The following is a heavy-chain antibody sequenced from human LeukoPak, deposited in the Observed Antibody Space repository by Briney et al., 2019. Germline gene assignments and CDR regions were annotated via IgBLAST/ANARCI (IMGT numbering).Heavy chain of an antibody. CDR3: ARDRVMVRGVRRSSWFDP. D-gene: IGHD3-10*01. CDR1: GGTFSSYA. J-gene: IGHJ5*02. V-gene: IGHV7-4-1*01. Sequence: GASVKVSCKASGGTFSSYAISWVRQAPGQGLEWMGWINTNTGNPTYAQGFTGRFVFSLDTSVSTAYLQICSLKAEDTAVYYCARDRVMVRGVRRSSWFDPWGQGTLVTVSS. CDR2: INTNTGNP.